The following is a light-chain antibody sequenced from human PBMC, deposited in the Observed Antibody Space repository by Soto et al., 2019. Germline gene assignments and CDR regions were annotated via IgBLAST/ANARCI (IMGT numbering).Light chain of an antibody. J-gene: IGKJ1*01. Sequence: DTVMTQSPATLSVSPGERASLSCGASQSVGNNLAWYRQKPGQAPRLLVYGASTRATGIPDRFSGSGSGTDFTLTISSLQPEDVATYYCQKYNSAPWTFGQGTKVDIK. CDR1: QSVGNN. CDR2: GAS. CDR3: QKYNSAPWT. V-gene: IGKV3D-15*01.